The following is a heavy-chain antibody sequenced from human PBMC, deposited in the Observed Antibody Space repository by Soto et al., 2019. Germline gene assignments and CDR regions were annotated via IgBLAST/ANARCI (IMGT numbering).Heavy chain of an antibody. CDR3: ARDRDRNGTADYYYGMDV. J-gene: IGHJ6*02. D-gene: IGHD1-1*01. V-gene: IGHV4-59*12. Sequence: SETLSLTCTVSCGSISSYYWGWIRQPPWKGLEWIGYSYYSGSTNYNPSLKSRVTISVDTSKNQFSLKLSSVTAADTAVYYCARDRDRNGTADYYYGMDVGGQGTTVTV. CDR1: CGSISSYY. CDR2: SYYSGST.